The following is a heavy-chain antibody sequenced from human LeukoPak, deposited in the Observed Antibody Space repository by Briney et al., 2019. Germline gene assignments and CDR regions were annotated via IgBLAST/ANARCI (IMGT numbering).Heavy chain of an antibody. CDR2: IYYSGST. D-gene: IGHD1-26*01. J-gene: IGHJ6*03. V-gene: IGHV4-59*01. CDR1: GGSISSYY. CDR3: ARAPPSGSYSYYYYYMDV. Sequence: SETLSLTCTVSGGSISSYYWSWIRQPPGKGLEWIGYIYYSGSTNYNPSLKSRVTISVDTSKNQFSLKLSSVTAADTAVYYCARAPPSGSYSYYYYYMDVWGKGTTVTVSS.